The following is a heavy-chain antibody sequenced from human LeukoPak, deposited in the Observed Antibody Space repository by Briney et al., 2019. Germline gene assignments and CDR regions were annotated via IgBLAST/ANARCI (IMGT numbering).Heavy chain of an antibody. CDR3: ARTSDGSWFDP. Sequence: GGSLRLSCAASGFTFDDYGMSWVRQGPGKGREWGSGINWNGGNTGYADSVKGRFTIFRDNAKNSLYLEMDSLRVEDTALYYCARTSDGSWFDPWGQGTLVTVSS. D-gene: IGHD2-15*01. V-gene: IGHV3-20*04. CDR1: GFTFDDYG. CDR2: INWNGGNT. J-gene: IGHJ5*02.